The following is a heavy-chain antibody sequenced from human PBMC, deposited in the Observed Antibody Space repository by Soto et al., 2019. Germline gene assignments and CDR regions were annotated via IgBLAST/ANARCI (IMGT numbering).Heavy chain of an antibody. V-gene: IGHV4-34*01. D-gene: IGHD5-12*01. Sequence: SETLSLTCAVYGGSFSGYYWSWIRQPPGKGLEWIGEINHSGSTNYNPSLKSRVTISVDTSKNQFSLKLSSVTAADTAVYYCARLFKVATVWFDPWGQGTLVTVSS. CDR3: ARLFKVATVWFDP. CDR1: GGSFSGYY. CDR2: INHSGST. J-gene: IGHJ5*02.